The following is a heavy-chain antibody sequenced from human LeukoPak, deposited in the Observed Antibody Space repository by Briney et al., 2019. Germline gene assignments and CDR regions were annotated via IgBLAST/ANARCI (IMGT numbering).Heavy chain of an antibody. Sequence: GASVKVSCKASGYTFTSYDINWVRQATGQGLEWMGWMNPNSGNTGYAQKFRGRVTMTRNTSISTAYMELSSLRSEDTAVYYCARGWELRVYYYMDVWGKGTTVTVSS. CDR3: ARGWELRVYYYMDV. CDR2: MNPNSGNT. V-gene: IGHV1-8*01. J-gene: IGHJ6*03. D-gene: IGHD1-26*01. CDR1: GYTFTSYD.